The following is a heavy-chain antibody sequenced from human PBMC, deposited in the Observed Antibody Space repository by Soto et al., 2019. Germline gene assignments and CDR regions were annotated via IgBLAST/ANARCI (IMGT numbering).Heavy chain of an antibody. Sequence: ESGGGVVQPGRSLRLSCAASGFTFSSYAMHWVRQAPGKGLEWVAIIWSDGGNKYYADSVKGRFTISRDNSKKTLYLQMNSLRDEDTGVYYCARDRESGYDHFDPWGQGTLVTVSS. CDR3: ARDRESGYDHFDP. D-gene: IGHD5-12*01. J-gene: IGHJ5*02. CDR1: GFTFSSYA. V-gene: IGHV3-33*01. CDR2: IWSDGGNK.